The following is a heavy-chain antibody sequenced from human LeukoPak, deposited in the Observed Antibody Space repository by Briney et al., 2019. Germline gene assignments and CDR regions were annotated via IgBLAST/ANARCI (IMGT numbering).Heavy chain of an antibody. CDR1: GFTFSGNC. CDR3: ARARRRSGETHYSGGWYYFDP. D-gene: IGHD6-19*01. CDR2: INHSGST. V-gene: IGHV4-34*01. Sequence: GTLTLSCAVSGFTFSGNCWSWIRQPPGKGLEWIRPINHSGSTNYNPSLKSRVTISLETSKNQFSLELNSVTGADAAMYYCARARRRSGETHYSGGWYYFDPWGQGTLVTVSS. J-gene: IGHJ4*02.